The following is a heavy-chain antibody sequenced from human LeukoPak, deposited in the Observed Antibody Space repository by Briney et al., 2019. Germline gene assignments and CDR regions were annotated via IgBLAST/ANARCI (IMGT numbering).Heavy chain of an antibody. CDR3: ARESHGSSGYSSPFDY. D-gene: IGHD3-22*01. Sequence: PGGSLRLSCAASGFTVSSNYMSWVRQAPGKGLEWVSVIYSGGSTYYADSVKGRFTISRDNSKNTLYLQVNSLRAEDTAVYYCARESHGSSGYSSPFDYWGQGTLVTVSS. J-gene: IGHJ4*02. V-gene: IGHV3-66*01. CDR1: GFTVSSNY. CDR2: IYSGGST.